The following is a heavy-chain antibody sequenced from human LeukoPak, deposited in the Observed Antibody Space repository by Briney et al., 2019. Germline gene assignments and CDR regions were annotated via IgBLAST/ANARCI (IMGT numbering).Heavy chain of an antibody. CDR2: IYYSGST. CDR1: LGSLSSYY. CDR3: ASGVPYYDFWCGYSTTHNWLVP. J-gene: IGHJ5*02. Sequence: PSGTLSLTRTVSLGSLSSYYWSGIRQPPGKGLAWIGYIYYSGSTNYNPPLKSRVTISGDTSKSLSSLQLSSVTAADTAVDYCASGVPYYDFWCGYSTTHNWLVPWGQGTL. D-gene: IGHD3-3*01. V-gene: IGHV4-59*01.